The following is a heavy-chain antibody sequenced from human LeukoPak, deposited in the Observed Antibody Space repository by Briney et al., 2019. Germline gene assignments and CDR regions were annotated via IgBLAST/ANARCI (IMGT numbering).Heavy chain of an antibody. CDR2: INPNSGGT. CDR3: ARGPFIAVAGTVWFDP. V-gene: IGHV1-2*02. CDR1: GGTSSSYA. D-gene: IGHD6-19*01. J-gene: IGHJ5*02. Sequence: ASVKVSCKASGGTSSSYAISWVRQAPGQGLEWMGWINPNSGGTNYAQKFQGRVTMTRDTSISTAYMELSRLRSDDTAVYYCARGPFIAVAGTVWFDPWGQGTLVTVSS.